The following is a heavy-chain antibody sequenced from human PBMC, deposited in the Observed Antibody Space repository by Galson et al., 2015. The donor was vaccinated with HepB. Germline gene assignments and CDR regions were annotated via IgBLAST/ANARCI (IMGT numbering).Heavy chain of an antibody. V-gene: IGHV5-51*01. D-gene: IGHD3-22*01. J-gene: IGHJ4*03. CDR3: ARGYDNSDHYEYYFDY. Sequence: QSGAEVKKPGESLKISCRGSGYSFTSYWIAWVRQKPGKGLEWMGFIFPVDSDTRFSPSFQGQVTISADRSTSTAYLQWSSLKASGTAMYYCARGYDNSDHYEYYFDYWGQGTTSTVSS. CDR2: IFPVDSDT. CDR1: GYSFTSYW.